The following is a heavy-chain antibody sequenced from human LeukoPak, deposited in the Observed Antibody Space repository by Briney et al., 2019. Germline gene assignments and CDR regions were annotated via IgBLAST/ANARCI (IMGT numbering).Heavy chain of an antibody. J-gene: IGHJ4*02. V-gene: IGHV4-59*01. CDR2: IHHSGST. CDR1: GGSISSDY. CDR3: ARGAGWYNY. Sequence: PSKTLSLTCTVSGGSISSDYWSWIRQPPGEGLEWIGYIHHSGSTRYNPSLKSRVTISVDTSKNQFSLMLSSVTAADTAVYYCARGAGWYNYWGQGILVTVSS. D-gene: IGHD6-19*01.